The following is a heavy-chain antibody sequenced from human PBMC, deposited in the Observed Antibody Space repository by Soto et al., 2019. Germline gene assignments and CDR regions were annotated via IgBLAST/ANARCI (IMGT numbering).Heavy chain of an antibody. D-gene: IGHD4-4*01. V-gene: IGHV1-8*01. CDR2: MNPNSGNT. Sequence: GASVKVSCKASGYTFTSYDINWVRQATGQGLEWMGWMNPNSGNTGYAQKFQGRVTMTRNTSISTAYMELSSLRSEDTAVYYCARVRDTVTAFDIWGQGTMVTVS. CDR1: GYTFTSYD. J-gene: IGHJ3*02. CDR3: ARVRDTVTAFDI.